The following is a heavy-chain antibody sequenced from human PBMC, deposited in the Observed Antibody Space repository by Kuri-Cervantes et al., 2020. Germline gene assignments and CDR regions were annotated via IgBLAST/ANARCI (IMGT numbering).Heavy chain of an antibody. CDR1: GFTFSDYY. V-gene: IGHV3-11*01. Sequence: GESLKISCAASGFTFSDYYMSWIRQAPGKGLEWVSYISSSGSTIYYADSVKGRFTISRDNAKNSLYLQMNSLRAEDTAVYYCAARPLWELLRRDAFDIWGQGTMVTVSS. J-gene: IGHJ3*02. CDR2: ISSSGSTI. D-gene: IGHD1-26*01. CDR3: AARPLWELLRRDAFDI.